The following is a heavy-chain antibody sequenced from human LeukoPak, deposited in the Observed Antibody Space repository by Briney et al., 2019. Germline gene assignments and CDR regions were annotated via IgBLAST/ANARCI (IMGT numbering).Heavy chain of an antibody. D-gene: IGHD3-3*01. V-gene: IGHV3-30-3*01. CDR2: ISYDGSNK. CDR1: GFTFSSYA. Sequence: GGSLRLSCAASGFTFSSYAMPWVRQAPGKGLEWEAVISYDGSNKYYADSVKGRFTISRDNSKNTLYLQMNSLRAEDTAVYYCARGSLWSGYYTPFDYWGQGTLVTVSS. J-gene: IGHJ4*02. CDR3: ARGSLWSGYYTPFDY.